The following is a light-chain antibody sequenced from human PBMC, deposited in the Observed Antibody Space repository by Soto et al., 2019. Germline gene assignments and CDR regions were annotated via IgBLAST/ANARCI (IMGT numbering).Light chain of an antibody. V-gene: IGKV1-5*03. CDR2: KAT. Sequence: DIQMTQSPSTLSASVGDRITITCRASQSISSWLAWYQQKPGKAPKLLIYKATNLQSGVPSTFSGSASGTEFTLTISSLQPVDFATYYCQQYNSFSWTFGQGTKVEIK. CDR1: QSISSW. J-gene: IGKJ1*01. CDR3: QQYNSFSWT.